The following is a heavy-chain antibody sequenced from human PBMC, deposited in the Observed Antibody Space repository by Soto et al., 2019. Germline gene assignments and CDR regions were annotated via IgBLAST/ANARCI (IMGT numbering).Heavy chain of an antibody. D-gene: IGHD6-19*01. V-gene: IGHV4-39*01. J-gene: IGHJ6*02. Sequence: PSETLSLTCTVSGGSISSSSYYWGWIRQPPGKGLEWIGSIYYSGSTYYNPSLKSRVTISVDTSKNQFSLKLSSVTAADTAVYYCARLEQWLVYGMDVWGQGTTVTVS. CDR1: GGSISSSSYY. CDR2: IYYSGST. CDR3: ARLEQWLVYGMDV.